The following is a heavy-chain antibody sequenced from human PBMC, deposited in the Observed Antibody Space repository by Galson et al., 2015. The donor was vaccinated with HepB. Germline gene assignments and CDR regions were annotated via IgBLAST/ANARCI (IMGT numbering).Heavy chain of an antibody. D-gene: IGHD3-16*01. J-gene: IGHJ5*02. V-gene: IGHV1-18*04. CDR3: ARDVHTYYDYVWGSHLGWFDP. CDR1: GYIFTSYG. Sequence: SVKVSCKASGYIFTSYGISWVRQAPGQGLEWMGWISAYNGNTNYAQKLQGRVTMTTDTSTSTAYMELRSLRSDDTAVYYCARDVHTYYDYVWGSHLGWFDPWGQGTLVTVSS. CDR2: ISAYNGNT.